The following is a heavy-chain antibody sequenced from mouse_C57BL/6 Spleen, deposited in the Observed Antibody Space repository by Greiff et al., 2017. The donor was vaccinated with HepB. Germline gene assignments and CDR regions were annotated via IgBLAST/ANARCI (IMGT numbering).Heavy chain of an antibody. D-gene: IGHD3-3*01. Sequence: QVQLQQPGAELVMPGASVKLSCKASGYTFTSYWMHWVKQRPGQGLEWIGEIDPSDSYTNYNQKFKGKSTLTVDKSSSTAYMQLSSLTSEDSAVYYCARGTGFDYWGQGTILTVSS. V-gene: IGHV1-69*01. J-gene: IGHJ2*01. CDR3: ARGTGFDY. CDR1: GYTFTSYW. CDR2: IDPSDSYT.